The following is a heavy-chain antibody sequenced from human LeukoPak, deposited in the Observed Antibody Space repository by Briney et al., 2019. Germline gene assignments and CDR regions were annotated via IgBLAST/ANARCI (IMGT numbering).Heavy chain of an antibody. CDR2: ISSSGNTI. J-gene: IGHJ4*02. V-gene: IGHV3-48*03. CDR1: GFTFSGYE. D-gene: IGHD4-17*01. CDR3: AKGPVCGDYGWIGDY. Sequence: GGSLRLSCAASGFTFSGYEMNWVRQAPGKGLEWVAYISSSGNTIHYADSVKGRLTISRDNAKTSLYLQMNSLRAEDTAVYYCAKGPVCGDYGWIGDYWGQGTLVTVSS.